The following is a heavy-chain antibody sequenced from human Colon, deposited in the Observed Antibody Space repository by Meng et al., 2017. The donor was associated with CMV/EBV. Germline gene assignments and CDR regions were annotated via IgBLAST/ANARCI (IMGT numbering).Heavy chain of an antibody. CDR3: VRAMNEEIN. CDR1: GGSFSGFH. V-gene: IGHV4-34*01. J-gene: IGHJ4*02. CDR2: IHPGGWT. Sequence: LSLTCAVYGGSFSGFHCNWIRQPTGKGLEWIGEIHPGGWTNYNPSLKSRVTMSIDTSKNQFSLKVNSVTAADTAVYFCVRAMNEEINWGQGTLVTVSS. D-gene: IGHD5-24*01.